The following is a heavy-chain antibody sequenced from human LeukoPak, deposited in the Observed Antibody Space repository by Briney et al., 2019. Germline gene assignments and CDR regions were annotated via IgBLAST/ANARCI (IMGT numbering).Heavy chain of an antibody. D-gene: IGHD5-18*01. Sequence: TSETLSLTCTVSGYSISSGHYWGWIRQPPGKGLEWIGYIYYSGSTNYNPSLKGRVTISVDTSKNQFSLKLSSVTAADTAVYYCARGLQLWLGYWGQGTLVTVSS. CDR2: IYYSGST. CDR3: ARGLQLWLGY. CDR1: GYSISSGHY. V-gene: IGHV4-59*11. J-gene: IGHJ4*02.